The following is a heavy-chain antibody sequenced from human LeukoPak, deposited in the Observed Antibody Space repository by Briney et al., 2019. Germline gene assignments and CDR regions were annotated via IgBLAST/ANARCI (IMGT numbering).Heavy chain of an antibody. CDR3: ARDRNIVVVPDYYYYYYYMDV. J-gene: IGHJ6*03. CDR2: ISYDGSNK. D-gene: IGHD2-2*01. CDR1: GFTFSSYA. Sequence: PGGSLRLSCAASGFTFSSYAMHWVRQAPGKGLEWVAVISYDGSNKYYADSVKGRFTISRDNSKNTLYLQMNSLRAEDTAVYYCARDRNIVVVPDYYYYYYYMDVWGKGTTVTVSS. V-gene: IGHV3-30-3*01.